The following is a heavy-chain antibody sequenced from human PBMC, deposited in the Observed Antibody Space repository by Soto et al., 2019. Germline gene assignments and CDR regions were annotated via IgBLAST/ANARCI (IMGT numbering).Heavy chain of an antibody. CDR3: ARASDILSGYYGALDY. V-gene: IGHV4-31*03. J-gene: IGHJ4*02. CDR1: GGSIISGGYY. D-gene: IGHD3-9*01. Sequence: PSETLSLTCTVSGGSIISGGYYWIWIRQHPGKGLEWIGYIYYSGSTYYDPSLKSRVTISVDTSKNQFSLKLSSVTAADTAVYYCARASDILSGYYGALDYWGQGTLVTVSS. CDR2: IYYSGST.